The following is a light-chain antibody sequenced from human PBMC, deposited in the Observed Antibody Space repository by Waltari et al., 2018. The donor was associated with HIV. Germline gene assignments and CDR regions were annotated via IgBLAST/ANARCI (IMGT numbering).Light chain of an antibody. Sequence: AIQSTQSPSALSASIGDRVTLTRRASQGVRNALAWYQQKPGRPPKLLIYDASTWESGVPSRFSGSLSGTDFNLTISNLQPEDSATYYCQQFRSYPRTFGQGATLEIK. V-gene: IGKV1-13*02. CDR3: QQFRSYPRT. CDR1: QGVRNA. J-gene: IGKJ2*01. CDR2: DAS.